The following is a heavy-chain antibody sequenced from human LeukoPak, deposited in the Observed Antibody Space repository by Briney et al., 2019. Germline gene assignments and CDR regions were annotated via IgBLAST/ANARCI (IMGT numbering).Heavy chain of an antibody. CDR1: GFTFSSYA. CDR3: AREGPLDSSTSCPDY. J-gene: IGHJ4*02. CDR2: ISYDGSNK. V-gene: IGHV3-30*04. D-gene: IGHD2-2*01. Sequence: GGSLGLSCAASGFTFSSYAMHWVRQAPGKGLEWVAVISYDGSNKYYADSVKGRFTISRDNSKNTLYLQMNSLRAEDTAVYYCAREGPLDSSTSCPDYWGQGTLVTVSS.